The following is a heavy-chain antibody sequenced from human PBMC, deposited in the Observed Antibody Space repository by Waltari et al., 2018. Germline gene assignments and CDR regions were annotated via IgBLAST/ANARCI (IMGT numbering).Heavy chain of an antibody. J-gene: IGHJ3*02. V-gene: IGHV3-66*02. CDR1: GFTVSSNY. Sequence: EVQLVESGGGLVQPGGSLRLSCAASGFTVSSNYLRWVRQAPGKGLEWVSVIYSGGSTYYADSVKGRFTISRDNSKNTLYLQMNSLRAEDTAVYYCARGKRVFRNAFDIWGQGTMVTVSS. CDR2: IYSGGST. D-gene: IGHD3-3*01. CDR3: ARGKRVFRNAFDI.